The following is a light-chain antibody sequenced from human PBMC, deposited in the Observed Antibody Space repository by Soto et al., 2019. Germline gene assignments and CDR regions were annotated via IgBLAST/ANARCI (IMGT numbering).Light chain of an antibody. J-gene: IGKJ1*01. Sequence: DIQMTQSPSTLSASVGDRVTITCRASQSISSWLAWYQQKPGKAPKLLIYDASSLESGVPSRFSGSGSGTEFTLTISSLQPEDCATYFCQQYNTYWTFGQGTKVDIK. CDR3: QQYNTYWT. CDR1: QSISSW. CDR2: DAS. V-gene: IGKV1-5*01.